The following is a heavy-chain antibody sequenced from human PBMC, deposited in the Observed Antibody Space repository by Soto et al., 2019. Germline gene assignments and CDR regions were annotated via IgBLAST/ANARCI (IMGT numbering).Heavy chain of an antibody. D-gene: IGHD6-13*01. CDR3: AKDRVIAAAGIFDY. J-gene: IGHJ4*02. CDR2: TWSGGGGE. Sequence: QVQLMESGGGVVQPGTSLRLSCAASGFTFSHYGIHWVRQAPGKGLEWVALTWSGGGGENYADSVRGRFTVSRDNSKTTVYLQMNSLRAEDTAVYYCAKDRVIAAAGIFDYWGQGTLVTVSS. CDR1: GFTFSHYG. V-gene: IGHV3-33*06.